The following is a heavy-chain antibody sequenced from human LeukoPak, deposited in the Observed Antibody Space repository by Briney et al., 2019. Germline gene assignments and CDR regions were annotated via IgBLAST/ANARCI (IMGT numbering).Heavy chain of an antibody. CDR3: ARASITMVRGVIITAPYYYGMDV. Sequence: PGGSLRLSCAASGFTFSSYSMNWVRQAPGKGLEWVSSISSSSIYIYYADSVKGRFTISRDNAKNSLYLQMNSLRAEDTAVYYCARASITMVRGVIITAPYYYGMDVWGQGTTVTVSS. D-gene: IGHD3-10*01. J-gene: IGHJ6*02. CDR2: ISSSSIYI. V-gene: IGHV3-21*01. CDR1: GFTFSSYS.